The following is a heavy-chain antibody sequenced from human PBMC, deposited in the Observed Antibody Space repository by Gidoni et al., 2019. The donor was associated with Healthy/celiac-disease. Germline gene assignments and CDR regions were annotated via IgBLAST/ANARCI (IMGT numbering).Heavy chain of an antibody. J-gene: IGHJ3*02. CDR1: GGSISSYY. Sequence: QVQLQESGPGLVKLSETLSLTCTVSGGSISSYYWSWIRQPPGKGLEWIGYIYYSGSTNYNPSLKSRVTISVDTSKNQFSLKLSSVTAADTAVYYCARVRCTNGVCYPHDAFDIWGQGTMVTVSS. CDR3: ARVRCTNGVCYPHDAFDI. V-gene: IGHV4-59*01. D-gene: IGHD2-8*01. CDR2: IYYSGST.